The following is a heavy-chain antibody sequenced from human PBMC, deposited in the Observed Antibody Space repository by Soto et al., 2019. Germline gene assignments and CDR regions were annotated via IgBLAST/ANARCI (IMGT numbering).Heavy chain of an antibody. V-gene: IGHV4-31*03. CDR3: ARGVREMATIRYAFDI. D-gene: IGHD5-12*01. CDR2: IYYSGST. CDR1: GGSISSGGYY. J-gene: IGHJ3*02. Sequence: QVKLQESGPGLVKPSQTLSLTCTVSGGSISSGGYYWSWIRKHPGKGLEWIGYIYYSGSTYYNPSLKSRVTIAVYTSKNQFSLKLSSVTSADTAVYYCARGVREMATIRYAFDIWGQGTMVTVSS.